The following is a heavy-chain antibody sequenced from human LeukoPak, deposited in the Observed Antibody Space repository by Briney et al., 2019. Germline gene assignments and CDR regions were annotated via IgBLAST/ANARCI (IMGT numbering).Heavy chain of an antibody. V-gene: IGHV3-53*01. CDR3: ERGRSYDIWNGYYYYGMYV. J-gene: IGHJ6*02. Sequence: PGGSLRLSCAASVFIVSNNYMNWVRQAPGKGLEWVSVIYSGGSTYYADSVKGRFTISRDNSKNTLYLQMNSLRAEDTAVYDCERGRSYDIWNGYYYYGMYVRGQGTTVTVSS. D-gene: IGHD3-3*01. CDR2: IYSGGST. CDR1: VFIVSNNY.